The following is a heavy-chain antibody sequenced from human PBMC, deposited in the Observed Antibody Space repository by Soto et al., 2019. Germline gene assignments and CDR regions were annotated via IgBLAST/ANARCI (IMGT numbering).Heavy chain of an antibody. V-gene: IGHV4-34*01. J-gene: IGHJ4*02. Sequence: PSETLSLTCAVYGGSFSGYYWSWIRQPPGKGLEWIGEINHSGSTNYNPSLKSRVTISVDTSKNQFSLKLSSVTAADTAVYYCARGGTYYDFWSGYYLFHYWGQGTLVTVSS. CDR3: ARGGTYYDFWSGYYLFHY. CDR2: INHSGST. D-gene: IGHD3-3*01. CDR1: GGSFSGYY.